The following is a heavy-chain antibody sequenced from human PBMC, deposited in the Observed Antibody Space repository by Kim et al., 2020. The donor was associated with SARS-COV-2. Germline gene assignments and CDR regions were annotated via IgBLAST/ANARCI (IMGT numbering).Heavy chain of an antibody. V-gene: IGHV3-48*02. CDR1: GFTFSNYI. Sequence: GGSLRLSYAASGFTFSNYIMNWVRQAPGKGLEWVSYINSDSRNIYYADSVKGRFTVSRDNAKNSLYIQMNSLRDEDTAVYYCARAESTGYYDDYWGQGTLVTVSS. CDR2: INSDSRNI. J-gene: IGHJ4*02. D-gene: IGHD3-22*01. CDR3: ARAESTGYYDDY.